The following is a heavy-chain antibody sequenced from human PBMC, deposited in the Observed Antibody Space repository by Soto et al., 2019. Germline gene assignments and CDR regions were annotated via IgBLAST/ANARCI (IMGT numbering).Heavy chain of an antibody. CDR1: DYTFTSYG. J-gene: IGHJ5*02. V-gene: IGHV1-18*01. CDR3: ARVTVAPLGDYSLNWFDP. Sequence: GASVKASCKASDYTFTSYGISWVRQAPGQGLEWMGWISAYNGNTNYAQKLQGRVTMTTDTSTSTAYMELRSLTSDDAAVYYCARVTVAPLGDYSLNWFDPWGQGTPVTVSS. D-gene: IGHD4-4*01. CDR2: ISAYNGNT.